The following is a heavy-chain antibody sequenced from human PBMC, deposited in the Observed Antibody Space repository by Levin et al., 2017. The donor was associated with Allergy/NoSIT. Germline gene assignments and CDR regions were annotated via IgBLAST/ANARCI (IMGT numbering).Heavy chain of an antibody. CDR1: GYSFTSYW. J-gene: IGHJ6*02. CDR3: ARHIAAAGMSYYGMDV. CDR2: IDPSDSYT. Sequence: GGSLRLSCKGSGYSFTSYWISWVRQMPGKGLEWMGRIDPSDSYTNYSPSFQGHVTISADKSISTAYLQWSSLKASDTAMYYCARHIAAAGMSYYGMDVWGQGTTVTVSS. D-gene: IGHD6-13*01. V-gene: IGHV5-10-1*01.